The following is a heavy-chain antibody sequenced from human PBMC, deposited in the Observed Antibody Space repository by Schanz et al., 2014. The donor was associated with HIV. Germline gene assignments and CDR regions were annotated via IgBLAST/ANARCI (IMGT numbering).Heavy chain of an antibody. Sequence: EVQLLESGGGWVQPGGKGRRDGEASGRSERRDEMSWVRQAPGKGLEWISAVRHDGGATYYADSVKGRFTISRDNSRNILYLQMSNLRAEDTALYYCVTEPSYTLSAWGQGALVIVSS. CDR1: GRSERRDE. V-gene: IGHV3-23*01. J-gene: IGHJ5*02. CDR3: VTEPSYTLSA. D-gene: IGHD2-2*02. CDR2: VRHDGGAT.